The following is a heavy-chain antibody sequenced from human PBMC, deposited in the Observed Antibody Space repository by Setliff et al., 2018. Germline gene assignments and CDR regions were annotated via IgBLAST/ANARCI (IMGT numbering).Heavy chain of an antibody. CDR2: ISYDGSNK. V-gene: IGHV3-30*04. D-gene: IGHD3-16*01. J-gene: IGHJ4*02. CDR1: GFTFSRYA. CDR3: ARDGGEY. Sequence: PGGSLRLSCAASGFTFSRYAMHWVRQAPGKGLEWVAIISYDGSNKYYADSVKGRFTISRDNAKNSLYLQMNSLRAEDTAVYYCARDGGEYWGQGTLVTVSS.